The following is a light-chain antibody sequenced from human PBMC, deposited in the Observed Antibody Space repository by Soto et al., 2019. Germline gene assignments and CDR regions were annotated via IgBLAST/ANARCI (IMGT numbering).Light chain of an antibody. CDR2: EVN. CDR1: SSDVGGYDY. CDR3: SSYSGSSTPYV. V-gene: IGLV2-14*01. J-gene: IGLJ1*01. Sequence: QSALTQPASVSGSPGQSITISCTGTSSDVGGYDYVSWYQHHPGKAPKLMVFEVNNRPSGVSNRFSGSKSGNTASLTISGLQAEDDGHYYCSSYSGSSTPYVFGTGTKVTVL.